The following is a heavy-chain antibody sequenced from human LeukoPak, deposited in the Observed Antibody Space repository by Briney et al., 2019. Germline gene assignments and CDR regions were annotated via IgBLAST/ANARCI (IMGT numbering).Heavy chain of an antibody. Sequence: GGSLRLTCAASGFTFSPFNMYWVRQAPGKGLEWVALISYDGRSQQYADSVKGRFTISRDNAQNSLSLQMNSLRAEDTAVYYCARSTRRDTEVALAEYFQHWGQGTLVTVSS. CDR3: ARSTRRDTEVALAEYFQH. J-gene: IGHJ1*01. CDR2: ISYDGRSQ. D-gene: IGHD5-18*01. V-gene: IGHV3-30*03. CDR1: GFTFSPFN.